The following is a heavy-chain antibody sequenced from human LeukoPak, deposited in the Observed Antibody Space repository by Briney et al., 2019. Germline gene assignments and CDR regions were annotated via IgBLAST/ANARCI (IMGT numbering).Heavy chain of an antibody. CDR1: GGSISSYY. Sequence: SETLSLTCTVSGGSISSYYWSWIRQPAGKGLEWIGRIYTSGSTNYNPSLKSRVTMSVDTSKNQFSLKLSSVTAADTAVYYCARDPNPISAVPAATICWYFDLWGRGTLVTVSS. J-gene: IGHJ2*01. V-gene: IGHV4-4*07. CDR3: ARDPNPISAVPAATICWYFDL. CDR2: IYTSGST. D-gene: IGHD2-2*01.